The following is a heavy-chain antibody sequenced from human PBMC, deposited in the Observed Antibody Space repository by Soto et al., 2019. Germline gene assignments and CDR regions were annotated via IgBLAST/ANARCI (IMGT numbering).Heavy chain of an antibody. CDR2: IYYSGST. CDR3: ARAISSSIPSYFDH. CDR1: GGSISTYY. D-gene: IGHD2-2*02. V-gene: IGHV4-59*01. Sequence: PSETLSLTCTVSGGSISTYYWSWIRQPPGKGLEWIGYIYYSGSTNYNPSLKSRITISVDTSKNQFSLKLTSVTAADTAVYYCARAISSSIPSYFDHWGQGPLVTVSS. J-gene: IGHJ4*02.